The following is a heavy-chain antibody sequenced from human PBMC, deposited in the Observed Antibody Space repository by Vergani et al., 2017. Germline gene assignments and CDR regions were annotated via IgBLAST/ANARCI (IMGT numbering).Heavy chain of an antibody. CDR3: AREVTSVSSSWGWFDP. CDR1: GYSFTSYW. J-gene: IGHJ5*02. D-gene: IGHD6-6*01. V-gene: IGHV1-8*02. Sequence: VQLVQSGAEVKKPGESLKISCKGSGYSFTSYWIGWVRQATGQGLEWMGWMNPNSGNTGYAQKFQGRVTMTRNTSISTAYMELSSLRSEDTAVYYCAREVTSVSSSWGWFDPWGQGTLVTVSS. CDR2: MNPNSGNT.